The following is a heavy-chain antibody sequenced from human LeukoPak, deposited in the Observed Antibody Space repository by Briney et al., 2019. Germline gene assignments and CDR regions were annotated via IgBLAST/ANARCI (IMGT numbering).Heavy chain of an antibody. D-gene: IGHD3-10*01. CDR2: IKQDGSEK. V-gene: IGHV3-7*01. Sequence: HPGGSLRLSCAASGFTFSSYWMSWVRQAPGKGLEWVANIKQDGSEKYYVDSVKGRFTISRDNAKNSLYLQMNSLRAEDTAVYYCARDAGYYYGSGSFWSDCWGQGTLVTVSS. CDR1: GFTFSSYW. J-gene: IGHJ4*02. CDR3: ARDAGYYYGSGSFWSDC.